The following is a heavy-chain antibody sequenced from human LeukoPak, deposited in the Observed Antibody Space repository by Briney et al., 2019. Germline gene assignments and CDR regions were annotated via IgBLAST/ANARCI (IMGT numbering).Heavy chain of an antibody. CDR2: ITTSTTVPHI. CDR3: ARALGDQPDYYYGMDV. D-gene: IGHD2-2*01. J-gene: IGHJ6*01. V-gene: IGHV3-21*01. CDR1: GLTFSTYS. Sequence: VGSLRLSCAASGLTFSTYSMNWVRQAPGRGLEWVSSITTSTTVPHIFYADSLTGRFRISRGNAYNSLCLQMNSLRAEDTAVYYCARALGDQPDYYYGMDVWGQGTTVTVSS.